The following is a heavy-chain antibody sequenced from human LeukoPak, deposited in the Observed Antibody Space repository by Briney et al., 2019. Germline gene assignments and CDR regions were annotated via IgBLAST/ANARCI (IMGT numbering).Heavy chain of an antibody. CDR3: ARDLYRIVVVPHYFDY. CDR1: GFTFSTYW. V-gene: IGHV3-7*01. J-gene: IGHJ4*02. Sequence: GGSLRLSCAASGFTFSTYWMSWVRQAPGKGLEWVANIKQDGGEKYHVDSVKGRFTISRDNAKNSLYLQMNSLRAEDTAVYYCARDLYRIVVVPHYFDYWGQGTLVTVSS. D-gene: IGHD3-22*01. CDR2: IKQDGGEK.